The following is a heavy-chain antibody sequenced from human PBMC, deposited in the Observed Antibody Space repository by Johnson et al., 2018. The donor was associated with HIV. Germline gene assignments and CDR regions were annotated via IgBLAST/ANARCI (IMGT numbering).Heavy chain of an antibody. CDR3: AKGLGRAAAGTRNAFDI. V-gene: IGHV3-30*18. CDR2: ISYDGSNK. Sequence: QAQLVESGGGVVQPGGSLRLSCAASGLTFSIYGMHWVRQAPGKGLEWVAVISYDGSNKYYADSVKGRCTIPIDNSKNTLYLQMNSLRAEDTAVYYCAKGLGRAAAGTRNAFDIWGQGTMVTVSS. J-gene: IGHJ3*02. D-gene: IGHD6-13*01. CDR1: GLTFSIYG.